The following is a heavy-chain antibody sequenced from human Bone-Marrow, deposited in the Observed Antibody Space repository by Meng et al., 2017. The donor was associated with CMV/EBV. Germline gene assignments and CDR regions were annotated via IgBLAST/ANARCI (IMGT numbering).Heavy chain of an antibody. J-gene: IGHJ4*02. Sequence: SGFTFSSYAMHWVRQAPGKGLDWVALISYDGRKEYYADSVKGRFTISRDNARNTLSLQMNSLRAEDTAVYYCARGGAVHFYDFEDYWGQGTLVTVSS. D-gene: IGHD3-3*01. CDR2: ISYDGRKE. CDR3: ARGGAVHFYDFEDY. V-gene: IGHV3-30*04. CDR1: GFTFSSYA.